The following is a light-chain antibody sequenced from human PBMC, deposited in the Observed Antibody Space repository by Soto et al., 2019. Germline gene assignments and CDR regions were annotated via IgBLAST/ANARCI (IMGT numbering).Light chain of an antibody. J-gene: IGLJ2*01. V-gene: IGLV1-44*01. CDR3: AAWDDSLNGPV. CDR1: SSNIGSNT. Sequence: QSVLTQPPSASGTPGQRVTISCSGSSSNIGSNTVNWYQQLPGTAPKLLIYSNNQRPSGVPDRFSGSKSGTSASLAISGRQSEDEADYYCAAWDDSLNGPVFGGWTKVTVL. CDR2: SNN.